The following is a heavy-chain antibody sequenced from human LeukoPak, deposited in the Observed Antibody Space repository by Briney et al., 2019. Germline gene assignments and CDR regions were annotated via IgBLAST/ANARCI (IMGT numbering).Heavy chain of an antibody. J-gene: IGHJ4*02. CDR2: IYYSGST. CDR3: ARSLVGELSFQFDY. Sequence: SETLSLTCTVSGGSISSGDYYWSWLRQPPGKGLEWVGYIYYSGSTYYNPSLKSRVTISVDTSKNQFSLKLSSVTAADTAVYYCARSLVGELSFQFDYWGQGTLVTVSS. V-gene: IGHV4-30-4*08. CDR1: GGSISSGDYY. D-gene: IGHD3-16*02.